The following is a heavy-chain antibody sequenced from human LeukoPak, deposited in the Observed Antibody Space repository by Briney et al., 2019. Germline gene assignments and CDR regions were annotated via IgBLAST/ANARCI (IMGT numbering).Heavy chain of an antibody. D-gene: IGHD2-15*01. CDR3: ARGAGGYCSGGSCYSGEPPLDY. J-gene: IGHJ4*02. V-gene: IGHV1-69*13. CDR1: GGTFSSYA. CDR2: ITPIFGTA. Sequence: GASVKVSCKASGGTFSSYAISWVRQAPGQGLEWMGGITPIFGTANYAQKFQGRVTITADESTSTAYMELSSLRSEDTAVYYCARGAGGYCSGGSCYSGEPPLDYWGQGTLVAVSS.